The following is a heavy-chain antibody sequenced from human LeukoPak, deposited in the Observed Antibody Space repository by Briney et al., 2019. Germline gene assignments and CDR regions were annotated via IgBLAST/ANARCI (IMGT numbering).Heavy chain of an antibody. CDR2: ISVSGHSA. D-gene: IGHD1-26*01. CDR1: GFTFSNYA. CDR3: AKEGIVTSHFGYCFDF. V-gene: IGHV3-23*01. J-gene: IGHJ4*02. Sequence: GGSLRLSCGAFGFTFSNYAMSWVRQAPGKGLEWVSAISVSGHSAFYLDSVKGRFTMSRDNSKNTLYLQMNSLRAEDTAVYYCAKEGIVTSHFGYCFDFWGQGTLVTVPS.